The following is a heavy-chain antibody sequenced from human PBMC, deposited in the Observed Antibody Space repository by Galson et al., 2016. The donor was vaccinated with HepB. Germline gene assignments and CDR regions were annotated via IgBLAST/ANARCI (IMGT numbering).Heavy chain of an antibody. CDR2: TDGSGGST. D-gene: IGHD1-1*01. V-gene: IGHV3-23*01. J-gene: IGHJ4*02. CDR3: AKDRYWNRDFDY. CDR1: GFTFSTYT. Sequence: SLRLSCAGSGFTFSTYTMSWVRQAPGKGLEWVSGTDGSGGSTYYADSVKGRFTISRDNSKNTMYLQMNSLKTEDTAIYYCAKDRYWNRDFDYWGQGTLVPVSS.